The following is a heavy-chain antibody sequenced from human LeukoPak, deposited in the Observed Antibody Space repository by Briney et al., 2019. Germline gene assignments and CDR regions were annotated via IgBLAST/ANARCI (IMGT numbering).Heavy chain of an antibody. Sequence: TGGSLRLSCAASGFTFSSYAMSWVRQAPGKGLEWVLSISGWGPSTYYADSVKGRFTISRDSSKNTLYLQMNSLRAEDTAVYYCAAAYFGVDQYYYGLDVWGQGTTVTVSS. V-gene: IGHV3-23*01. J-gene: IGHJ6*02. D-gene: IGHD3-3*01. CDR1: GFTFSSYA. CDR3: AAAYFGVDQYYYGLDV. CDR2: ISGWGPST.